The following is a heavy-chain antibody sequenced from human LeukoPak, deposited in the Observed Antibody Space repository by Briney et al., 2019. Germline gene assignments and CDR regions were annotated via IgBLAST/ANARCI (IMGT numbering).Heavy chain of an antibody. J-gene: IGHJ1*01. V-gene: IGHV3-23*01. D-gene: IGHD5-24*01. CDR2: ISGSGDIT. Sequence: GRSLRLSCAASGFTFDDYAMHWVRQAPGKGLEWVSFISGSGDITYHADSVKGRFTISRDNSKNTLYLHMNSLRAEDTAVYYCARDQDDYNSLPPLFQHWGQGTLVTVSS. CDR3: ARDQDDYNSLPPLFQH. CDR1: GFTFDDYA.